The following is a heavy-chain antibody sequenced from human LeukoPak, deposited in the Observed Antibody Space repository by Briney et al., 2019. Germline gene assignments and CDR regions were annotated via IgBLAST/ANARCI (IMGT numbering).Heavy chain of an antibody. CDR1: GFTFSSYS. D-gene: IGHD3-10*01. Sequence: GGSLRLSCAVSGFTFSSYSMSWVRQAPGKGLEWVSTIINSGSTTFYADSVKGRFTVSRDNSKDALYLQMSSLRAEDTAVYYCAKRGAYYFDEWGQGTLVTVSS. CDR2: IINSGSTT. V-gene: IGHV3-23*01. CDR3: AKRGAYYFDE. J-gene: IGHJ4*02.